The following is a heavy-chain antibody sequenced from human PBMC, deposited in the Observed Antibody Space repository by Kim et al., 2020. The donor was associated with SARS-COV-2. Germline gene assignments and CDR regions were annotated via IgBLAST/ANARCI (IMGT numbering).Heavy chain of an antibody. J-gene: IGHJ6*01. CDR3: AKGSSRSWDYYYDYGID. CDR1: GFTFSSYG. CDR2: ISYDGSNK. Sequence: GGSLRLSCAASGFTFSSYGMHWVRQAPGKGLEWVAVISYDGSNKYYADSVKGRFTISRDNSKNTLYLQMNSLRAEDTAVYYFAKGSSRSWDYYYDYGID. D-gene: IGHD6-13*01. V-gene: IGHV3-30*18.